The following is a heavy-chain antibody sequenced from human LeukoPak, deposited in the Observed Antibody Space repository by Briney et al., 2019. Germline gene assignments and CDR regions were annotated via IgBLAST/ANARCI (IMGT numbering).Heavy chain of an antibody. CDR2: IYSGGST. CDR1: GFTFSSYA. D-gene: IGHD1-26*01. CDR3: ARTVYSGSYYFDY. V-gene: IGHV3-66*01. J-gene: IGHJ4*02. Sequence: GGSLRLSCAASGFTFSSYAMSWVRQAPGKGLEWVSVIYSGGSTYYADSVRGRFTISRDNSKNTLYLQMNSLRAEDTAVYYCARTVYSGSYYFDYWGQGTLVTVSS.